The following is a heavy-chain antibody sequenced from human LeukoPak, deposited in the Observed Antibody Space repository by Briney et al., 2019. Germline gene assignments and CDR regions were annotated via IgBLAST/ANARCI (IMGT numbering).Heavy chain of an antibody. J-gene: IGHJ4*02. CDR2: INPNSGGT. V-gene: IGHV1-2*02. D-gene: IGHD3-10*01. Sequence: GASVKVSCKASGFTFTGYYMHWVRQAPGQGLEWMGWINPNSGGTNYAQKFQGRVTMTRDTSISTAYMELSRLRSDDTAVYYCARDQSGNRHFDYWGQGTLVTVSS. CDR3: ARDQSGNRHFDY. CDR1: GFTFTGYY.